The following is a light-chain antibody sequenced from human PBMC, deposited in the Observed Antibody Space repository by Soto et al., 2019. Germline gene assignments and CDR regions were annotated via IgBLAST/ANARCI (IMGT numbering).Light chain of an antibody. CDR2: EVS. V-gene: IGLV2-14*01. CDR3: SSYTSSNTYV. Sequence: QSALTQPASVSGSPGQSITISCTGTSSDVGGYKYVSWYQQHPGKAPKLMIYEVSNRPSGVSNRFSGSKSGNTASLTISGLQAEDEADYYRSSYTSSNTYVFGTGTKLTVL. CDR1: SSDVGGYKY. J-gene: IGLJ1*01.